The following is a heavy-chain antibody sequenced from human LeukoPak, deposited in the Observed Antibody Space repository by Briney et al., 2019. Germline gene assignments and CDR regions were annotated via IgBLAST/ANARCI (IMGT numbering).Heavy chain of an antibody. Sequence: GGSLRLSCAASGFTFSSYAMHWVRQAPGKGLEWVAVISYDGSNKYYADSVKGRFTISRDNSKNTLYLQMNSLRAEDTAVYYCARALYDYVWGSYPTDAFDIWGQGTMVTVSS. V-gene: IGHV3-30-3*01. D-gene: IGHD3-16*02. CDR3: ARALYDYVWGSYPTDAFDI. J-gene: IGHJ3*02. CDR2: ISYDGSNK. CDR1: GFTFSSYA.